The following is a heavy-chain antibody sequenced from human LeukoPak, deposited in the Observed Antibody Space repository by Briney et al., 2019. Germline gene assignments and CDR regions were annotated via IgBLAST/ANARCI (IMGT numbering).Heavy chain of an antibody. CDR1: GGSISSSSYH. CDR3: GEGANWFDP. J-gene: IGHJ5*02. CDR2: INHSGST. V-gene: IGHV4-39*07. D-gene: IGHD1-26*01. Sequence: SETLSLTCTVSGGSISSSSYHWGWIRQPPGKGLEWIGEINHSGSTNYNPSLKSRVTISVDTSKNQFSLKLSSVTAADTAVYYCGEGANWFDPWGQGTLVTVSS.